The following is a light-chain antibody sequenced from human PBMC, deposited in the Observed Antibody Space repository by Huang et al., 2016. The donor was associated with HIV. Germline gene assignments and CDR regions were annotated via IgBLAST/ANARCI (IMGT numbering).Light chain of an antibody. V-gene: IGKV1-9*01. J-gene: IGKJ4*01. CDR1: QGISSF. Sequence: IQLTQSPSSLSASVGDRVTITCRASQGISSFLAWYQQKPGKAPKLLMYAASTLHSGVPLRFSGSGSETDFTLTISSLQPEDFATYYCQQFNNYPLTFGGGTKVEIK. CDR3: QQFNNYPLT. CDR2: AAS.